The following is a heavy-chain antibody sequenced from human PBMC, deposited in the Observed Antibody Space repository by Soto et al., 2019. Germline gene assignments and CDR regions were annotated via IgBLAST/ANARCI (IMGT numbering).Heavy chain of an antibody. CDR3: ATGGIYYEA. CDR1: GFAFRHNY. D-gene: IGHD1-26*01. CDR2: ISTSGSPA. J-gene: IGHJ5*02. V-gene: IGHV3-11*01. Sequence: QVHLVESGGGLVKPGGSLRLSCTVSGFAFRHNYLTWIRQAPGKGLEWLSYISTSGSPAYYADSVKGRFTISTDNAKKSLYLQMDSLXXXDTGVYYCATGGIYYEAWGQGTLVXVSX.